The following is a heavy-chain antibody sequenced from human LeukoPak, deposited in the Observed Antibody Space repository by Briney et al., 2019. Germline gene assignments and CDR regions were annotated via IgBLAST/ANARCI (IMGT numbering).Heavy chain of an antibody. CDR2: IYHNGST. Sequence: PSETLSLTCTVSGYSISSGYYWGWLRQPPGKGLEWIGSIYHNGSTYYNPSLTSRVTSSVDTSKIQSSLKLSSVTAADTAVYYCARCLNEFDYWGQGTLVTVPS. J-gene: IGHJ4*02. CDR3: ARCLNEFDY. CDR1: GYSISSGYY. V-gene: IGHV4-38-2*02. D-gene: IGHD3-16*01.